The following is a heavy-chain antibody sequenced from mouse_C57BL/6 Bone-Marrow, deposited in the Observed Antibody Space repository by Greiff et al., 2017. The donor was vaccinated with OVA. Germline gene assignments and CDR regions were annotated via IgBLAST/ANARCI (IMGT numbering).Heavy chain of an antibody. V-gene: IGHV1-72*01. CDR2: IDPNSGGT. CDR1: GYTFTSYW. CDR3: ARERDYGNPYWYFDD. J-gene: IGHJ1*03. Sequence: VQLQQPGAELVKPGASVKLSCKASGYTFTSYWMHWVKQRPGRGLEWIGRIDPNSGGTKYNEKFKSKATLTVDKPSSTAYMQLSSLTSEDSAVDYCARERDYGNPYWYFDDWGTGTTVTVSS. D-gene: IGHD2-1*01.